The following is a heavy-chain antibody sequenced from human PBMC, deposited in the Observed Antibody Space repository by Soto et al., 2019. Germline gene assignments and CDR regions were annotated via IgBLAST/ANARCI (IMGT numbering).Heavy chain of an antibody. V-gene: IGHV3-30*18. Sequence: PGGSQRLSCAASGFTFSDYDMHWVRQAPGKGLDWVSRILFDGSNKYYADSVKGRFTISRDNSKNMLYLQMNSLRAEDTAVYYSEKGGLTIFGVGHWGHGTLVTVSS. CDR2: ILFDGSNK. D-gene: IGHD3-3*01. CDR3: EKGGLTIFGVGH. J-gene: IGHJ4*01. CDR1: GFTFSDYD.